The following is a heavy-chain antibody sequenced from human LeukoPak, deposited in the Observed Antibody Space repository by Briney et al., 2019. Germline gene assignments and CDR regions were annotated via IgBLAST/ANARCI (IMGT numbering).Heavy chain of an antibody. CDR2: INAGNGNT. CDR3: ARGLRGYGDPAYYFDY. V-gene: IGHV1-3*03. D-gene: IGHD4-17*01. Sequence: GASVKVSCKASGYTFTSHAMHWVRQAPGQRLEWMGWINAGNGNTKYSQEFQGRVTITRDTSASTAYMDLSSLRSEDMAVYYCARGLRGYGDPAYYFDYWGQGTLVTVSS. CDR1: GYTFTSHA. J-gene: IGHJ4*02.